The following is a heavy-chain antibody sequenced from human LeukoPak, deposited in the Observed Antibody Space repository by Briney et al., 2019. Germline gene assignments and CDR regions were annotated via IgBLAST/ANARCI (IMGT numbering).Heavy chain of an antibody. Sequence: ASVKVSCKASGYTFTTYALNWLRQAPGQRPEWKGWINTGNGNTLYSQKFQGRVIMTRDTSASTAYMELSRLRSEDTAVYYCARNHDILTGSGYNYYGMDVWGKGTTVTVSS. CDR2: INTGNGNT. V-gene: IGHV1-3*04. J-gene: IGHJ6*04. CDR1: GYTFTTYA. CDR3: ARNHDILTGSGYNYYGMDV. D-gene: IGHD3-9*01.